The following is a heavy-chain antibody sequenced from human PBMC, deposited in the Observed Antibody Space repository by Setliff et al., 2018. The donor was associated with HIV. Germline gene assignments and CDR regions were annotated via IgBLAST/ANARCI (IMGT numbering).Heavy chain of an antibody. CDR1: RFSFSTSW. D-gene: IGHD6-25*01. Sequence: PGGSLRLSCATSRFSFSTSWMTWVRQAPGKGLEWIANINEDGNKKYHAASVWGRFTISRDNAKNSLYLQMNSLRAEDTAVYYCARVAATVVTLNWFGPWGQGTLVTSPQ. J-gene: IGHJ5*02. CDR3: ARVAATVVTLNWFGP. CDR2: INEDGNKK. V-gene: IGHV3-7*01.